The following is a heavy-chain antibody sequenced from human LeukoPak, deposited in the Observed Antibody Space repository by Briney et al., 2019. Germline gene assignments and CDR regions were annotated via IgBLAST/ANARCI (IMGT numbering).Heavy chain of an antibody. CDR1: GFTFSSYW. Sequence: GGSLRLSCAASGFTFSSYWMSWVRQAPGKGLEWVANIKQDGSEKYYVDSVKGRFTISRDNAKTSPYLQMNSLRAEDTAVYYCARDLSGVAGYTYGRGIDYWGQGTLVTVSS. CDR3: ARDLSGVAGYTYGRGIDY. J-gene: IGHJ4*02. CDR2: IKQDGSEK. D-gene: IGHD5-18*01. V-gene: IGHV3-7*01.